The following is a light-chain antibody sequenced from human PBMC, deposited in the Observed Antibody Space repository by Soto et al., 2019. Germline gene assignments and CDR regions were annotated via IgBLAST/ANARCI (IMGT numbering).Light chain of an antibody. CDR2: GAS. V-gene: IGKV3-15*01. CDR3: HHYNSLPLT. Sequence: ETVMTQSPATLSMSPGERATLSCRASQSLHSYLVWYQQKHGPAPRLLIYGASTRATGSPSRFSGSGSGTEFTLTISLLQSEYFAFYYWHHYNSLPLTFGGGTKVDIK. CDR1: QSLHSY. J-gene: IGKJ4*01.